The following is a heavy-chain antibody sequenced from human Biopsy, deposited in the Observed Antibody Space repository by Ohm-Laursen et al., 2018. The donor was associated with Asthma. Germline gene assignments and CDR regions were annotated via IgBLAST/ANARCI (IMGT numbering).Heavy chain of an antibody. CDR2: IYSGGTS. CDR3: ERGDSSGWSHYYFDY. J-gene: IGHJ4*02. D-gene: IGHD6-19*01. CDR1: VFTVSRDH. Sequence: SLRLSCAASVFTVSRDHMFWVRQAPRKGLEWVSVIYSGGTSHTADSVRGRFTISRDFSKNTLHLQMHSLSVEDTAVYYCERGDSSGWSHYYFDYWGQGTLVTVSS. V-gene: IGHV3-53*01.